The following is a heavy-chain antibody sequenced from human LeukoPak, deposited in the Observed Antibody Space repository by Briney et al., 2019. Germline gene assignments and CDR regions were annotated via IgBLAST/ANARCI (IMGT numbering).Heavy chain of an antibody. CDR1: GGSISSSSYY. V-gene: IGHV4-39*01. J-gene: IGHJ4*02. D-gene: IGHD3-3*01. CDR3: ARYDFWSGCQPIGHDC. CDR2: IYYSGST. Sequence: SETLSLTCTVSGGSISSSSYYWGWIRQPPGKGLEWIGSIYYSGSTYYNPSLKSRVTISVDTSKNQFSLKLSSVTAADTAVYYCARYDFWSGCQPIGHDCWGQGTLVTVSS.